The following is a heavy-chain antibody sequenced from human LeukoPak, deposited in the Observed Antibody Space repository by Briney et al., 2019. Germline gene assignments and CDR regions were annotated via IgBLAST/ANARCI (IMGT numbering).Heavy chain of an antibody. J-gene: IGHJ4*02. CDR3: AKRSGINYGYFES. Sequence: PGGSLRLSCAASRFTFSNYAMSWVRQAPGKGLEWVSAITGSGDYTDYADSVKGRFTISRDNSRNTAYLQMNSLRAEDTAVYYCAKRSGINYGYFESWGQGTLVTVSS. D-gene: IGHD1-26*01. CDR1: RFTFSNYA. CDR2: ITGSGDYT. V-gene: IGHV3-23*01.